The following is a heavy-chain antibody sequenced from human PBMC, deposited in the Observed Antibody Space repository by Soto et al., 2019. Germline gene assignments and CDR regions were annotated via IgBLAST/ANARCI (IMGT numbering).Heavy chain of an antibody. J-gene: IGHJ6*02. CDR1: GGTFDNFI. Sequence: GASVKVSCKASGGTFDNFIMNWLRQTPGRGLEWMGGIVPMLGTPTYAEKFKGRVRISATGSATTTYMEVTSLRSEDTAIYYCARNGTYGSSRSHYSGMDVWGQGTTVTVSS. V-gene: IGHV1-69*13. CDR2: IVPMLGTP. CDR3: ARNGTYGSSRSHYSGMDV. D-gene: IGHD3-10*01.